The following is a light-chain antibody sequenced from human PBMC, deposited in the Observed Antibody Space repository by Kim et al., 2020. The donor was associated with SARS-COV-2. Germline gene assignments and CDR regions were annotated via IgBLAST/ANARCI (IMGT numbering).Light chain of an antibody. V-gene: IGLV3-1*01. CDR3: QAWDSSTVV. Sequence: VAPGQTASITYSGDKLGDKYACWYQQKPGQSPVLVIYQDSKRPAGIPERFSGSNSGNTATLTISGTQAMDEADYYCQAWDSSTVVFGGGTQLTVL. J-gene: IGLJ2*01. CDR1: KLGDKY. CDR2: QDS.